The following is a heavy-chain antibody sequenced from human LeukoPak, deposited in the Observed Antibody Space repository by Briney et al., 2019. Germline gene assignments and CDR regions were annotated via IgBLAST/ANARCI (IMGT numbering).Heavy chain of an antibody. CDR1: GYTFTNNC. J-gene: IGHJ4*02. V-gene: IGHV1-18*01. CDR3: ARVAGGYSYGYEDY. CDR2: ICPYSGNT. D-gene: IGHD5-18*01. Sequence: ASDKVSCKASGYTFTNNCISWVRQAPRQALEWMGWICPYSGNTNFAQNLQGRVTMTTDTAARTDYMELRSLRSDDTAMYYCARVAGGYSYGYEDYWGQGTLVTVSS.